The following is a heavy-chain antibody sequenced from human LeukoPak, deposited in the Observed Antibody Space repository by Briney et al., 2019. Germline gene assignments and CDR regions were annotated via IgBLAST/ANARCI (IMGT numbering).Heavy chain of an antibody. CDR2: ISRSSSYI. J-gene: IGHJ4*02. V-gene: IGHV3-21*01. CDR1: GLTFSDYR. Sequence: PGGSLRLPCAASGLTFSDYRMNWVRQAPGKGLEWASFISRSSSYIFYADSVKGRFTISRDNAKNSVYLQMNSLRAEDTAVYYCASSYYYDSSGLYFDYWGQGILVTVSS. D-gene: IGHD3-22*01. CDR3: ASSYYYDSSGLYFDY.